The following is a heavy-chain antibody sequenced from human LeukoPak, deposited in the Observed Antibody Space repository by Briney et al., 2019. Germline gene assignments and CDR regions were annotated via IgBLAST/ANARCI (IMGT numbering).Heavy chain of an antibody. CDR2: IRYDGDNK. D-gene: IGHD1-7*01. CDR3: AKSPQNWNYWGYFDL. J-gene: IGHJ4*02. CDR1: GFTFNTYG. V-gene: IGHV3-30*02. Sequence: GGSLRLSCTVSGFTFNTYGMHWVRQAPGKGLEWVAFIRYDGDNKYYADSVKGRFTISRDNSKNTLYLQMDSLRADDTAVYYCAKSPQNWNYWGYFDLWGQGTLVTVSS.